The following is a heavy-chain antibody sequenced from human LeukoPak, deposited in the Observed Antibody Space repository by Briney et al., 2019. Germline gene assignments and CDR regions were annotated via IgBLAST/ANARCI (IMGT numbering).Heavy chain of an antibody. CDR2: INSGGDYK. V-gene: IGHV3-21*01. D-gene: IGHD3-9*01. CDR1: GFTFNTFN. CDR3: ARGDYDVLASSYKWTPDY. Sequence: GGSLRLSCASSGFTFNTFNMNWFRQAQGKGGEGVSSINSGGDYKYYADSVKGRFTTSRDNAKNSLSLQLNTLRVEYTAIYYCARGDYDVLASSYKWTPDYWGQGTLVTVSS. J-gene: IGHJ4*02.